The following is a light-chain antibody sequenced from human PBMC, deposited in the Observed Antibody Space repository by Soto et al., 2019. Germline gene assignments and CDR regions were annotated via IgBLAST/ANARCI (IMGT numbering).Light chain of an antibody. Sequence: EIVMTQSPATLSLSPGERATLSCRASQSVSSSYLAWYQQKPGQAPRLLIYGASTRATGIPARFSGSGSGTEFFLNISSLQSEDSAIYYCQHYNNWLGTFGGGTKVDIK. J-gene: IGKJ4*01. CDR2: GAS. V-gene: IGKV3-15*01. CDR3: QHYNNWLGT. CDR1: QSVSSSY.